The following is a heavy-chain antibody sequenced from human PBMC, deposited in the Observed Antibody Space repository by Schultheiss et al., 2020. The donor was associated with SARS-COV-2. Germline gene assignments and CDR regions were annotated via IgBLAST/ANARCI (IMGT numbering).Heavy chain of an antibody. CDR3: AKEKHGQWLATSPDY. CDR1: GFTFSDYA. J-gene: IGHJ4*02. D-gene: IGHD6-19*01. CDR2: MSHDGSII. Sequence: GGSLRLSCAGSGFTFSDYAMHWVRQAPGKGLEWVAVMSHDGSIIYYAESVKGRFTISRDNSRNTVSLQMDSLRVEDTAVYYCAKEKHGQWLATSPDYRGQGTLVTVSS. V-gene: IGHV3-30-3*01.